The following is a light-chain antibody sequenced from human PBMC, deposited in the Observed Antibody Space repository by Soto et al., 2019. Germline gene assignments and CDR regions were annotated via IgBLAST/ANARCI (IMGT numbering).Light chain of an antibody. CDR2: TSN. CDR1: RSNIGKNT. J-gene: IGLJ2*01. V-gene: IGLV1-44*01. CDR3: AAWDDSLNVVV. Sequence: QSVLTQPPSVSGTPGQTVTISCSGARSNIGKNTLNSFQQLPGTTPNLLISTSNHRPSGVRDRFSGSKSGTSASLTISGLLSDDEADYYCAAWDDSLNVVVFGGGTQLTVL.